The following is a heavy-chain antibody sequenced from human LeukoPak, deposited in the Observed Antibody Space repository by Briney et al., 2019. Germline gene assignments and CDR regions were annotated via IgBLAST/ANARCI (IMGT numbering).Heavy chain of an antibody. D-gene: IGHD5-18*01. J-gene: IGHJ3*02. V-gene: IGHV4-39*07. CDR3: ARDGLWIQNAFDI. Sequence: SETLSLTCSVSGGSIRSTTYYWGWIRQPPGKGLEWIGSIYYSGNTYYSPSLMSRVTISVDTSKNQFSLKLSSVTAADTAVYYCARDGLWIQNAFDIWGQGTMVTVSS. CDR1: GGSIRSTTYY. CDR2: IYYSGNT.